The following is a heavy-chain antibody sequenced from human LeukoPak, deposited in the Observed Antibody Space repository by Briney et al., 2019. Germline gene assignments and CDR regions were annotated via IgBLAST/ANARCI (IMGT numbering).Heavy chain of an antibody. D-gene: IGHD5-12*01. V-gene: IGHV3-21*01. J-gene: IGHJ4*02. Sequence: GGSLRLSCAASGFTFSGYSMSWVRQAPGKGPEWVSTISGSGDATYYADSVKGRFTISRDNAKNSLYLQMNSLRDEDTAVYYCARDRIVATSRWGYFDYWGQGTLVTVSS. CDR1: GFTFSGYS. CDR3: ARDRIVATSRWGYFDY. CDR2: ISGSGDAT.